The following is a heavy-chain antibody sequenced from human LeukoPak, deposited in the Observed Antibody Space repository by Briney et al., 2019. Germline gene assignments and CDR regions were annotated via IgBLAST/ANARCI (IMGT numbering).Heavy chain of an antibody. Sequence: ASVKVSCKAPRYTLNTYGITWVRQAPGQGLEWMGWISSDNGDIKIAQKFQGRVTMTTDTSTSTAYMELRSLRSDDTAVYYCAGDKNGWYDYDYWGQGTLVTVSS. CDR3: AGDKNGWYDYDY. CDR1: RYTLNTYG. D-gene: IGHD6-19*01. V-gene: IGHV1-18*01. CDR2: ISSDNGDI. J-gene: IGHJ4*02.